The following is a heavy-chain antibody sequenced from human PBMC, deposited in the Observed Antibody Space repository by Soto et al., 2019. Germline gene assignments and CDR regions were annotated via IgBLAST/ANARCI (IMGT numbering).Heavy chain of an antibody. D-gene: IGHD5-12*01. Sequence: SVKVSCKASGGTFSSYTISWVRQAPGQGLEWMGRIIPILGIANYAQKFQGRVTITADKSTSTAYMELSSLRSEDTAVYYCARDVAAQSFDSTIAFSPPQVWGKGTTVTVSS. CDR2: IIPILGIA. V-gene: IGHV1-69*04. CDR1: GGTFSSYT. J-gene: IGHJ6*04. CDR3: ARDVAAQSFDSTIAFSPPQV.